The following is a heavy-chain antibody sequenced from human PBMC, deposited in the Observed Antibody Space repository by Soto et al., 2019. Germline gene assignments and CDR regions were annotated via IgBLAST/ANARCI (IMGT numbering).Heavy chain of an antibody. CDR2: ISGYNGDT. V-gene: IGHV1-18*01. J-gene: IGHJ6*02. CDR3: XKXXXXPXXYYGMDV. CDR1: GYTITRYG. Sequence: QGQLVQSGAEVKKPGASVKVSCKASGYTITRYGISWVRQAPGXGXXWMGWISGYNGDTNYAQKLQGRVTMTIDTXXXXXXXXXXXXXXXXXXXXXXXKXXXXPXXYYGMDVWGQGTTVTVSS.